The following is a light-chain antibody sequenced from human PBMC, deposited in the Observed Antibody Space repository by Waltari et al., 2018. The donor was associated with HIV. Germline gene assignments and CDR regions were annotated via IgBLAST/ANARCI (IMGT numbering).Light chain of an antibody. J-gene: IGKJ1*01. Sequence: DIQMTQSPSTLSASVGDRVTISCRASRSLSGWLAWYHQKPGRAPKLLIFQTSNLQNGVPSRFSGSVSETEFTLTISSLQPDDFATYYCQEYASFSRTFGQGTKVEVK. CDR3: QEYASFSRT. CDR1: RSLSGW. CDR2: QTS. V-gene: IGKV1-5*03.